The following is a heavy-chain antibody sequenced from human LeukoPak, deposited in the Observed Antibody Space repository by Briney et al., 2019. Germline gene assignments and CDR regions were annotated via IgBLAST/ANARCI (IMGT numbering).Heavy chain of an antibody. CDR3: ARNTVFWRYYYMDV. CDR1: GGSISSGSYY. CDR2: IYTRGST. D-gene: IGHD3-3*01. V-gene: IGHV4-61*02. Sequence: PSETLSLTCTVSGGSISSGSYYWSWIRQPAGKGLEWIGRIYTRGSTNYNPSLKSRVTISVDTSKNQFSLKLSSVTAADTAVYYCARNTVFWRYYYMDVWGKGTTVTVSS. J-gene: IGHJ6*03.